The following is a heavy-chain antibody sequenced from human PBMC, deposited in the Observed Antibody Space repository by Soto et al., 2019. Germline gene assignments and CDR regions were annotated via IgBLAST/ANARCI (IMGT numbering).Heavy chain of an antibody. CDR2: INPNSGGT. Sequence: QVQLVQSGAEVKKPGASVKVSCKASGYTFTGYYMHWVRQAPGQGLEWMGWINPNSGGTNYAQKFQGWVTMTRDTSISTAYMELSRLRSDDTAVYYCARDLQYQLAGGYCSGGSCHNWFDPWGQGTLVTVSS. J-gene: IGHJ5*02. V-gene: IGHV1-2*04. CDR1: GYTFTGYY. CDR3: ARDLQYQLAGGYCSGGSCHNWFDP. D-gene: IGHD2-15*01.